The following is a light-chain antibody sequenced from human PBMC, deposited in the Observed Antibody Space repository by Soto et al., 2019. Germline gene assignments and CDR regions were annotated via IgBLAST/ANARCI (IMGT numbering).Light chain of an antibody. V-gene: IGKV3-20*01. CDR3: QQYGSSIT. CDR2: GTS. Sequence: ERVLTPSPGTLSLSPGERATLSCRASQNIKSNYVAWYRQNPGQAPRLLIDGTSSRATGIPDRFSGSGSGTDFTLTISRLEPEDFAVFYCQQYGSSITFGQGTRLEIK. CDR1: QNIKSNY. J-gene: IGKJ5*01.